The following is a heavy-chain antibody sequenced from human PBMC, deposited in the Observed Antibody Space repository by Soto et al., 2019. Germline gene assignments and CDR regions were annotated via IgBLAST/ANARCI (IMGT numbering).Heavy chain of an antibody. CDR1: GYTFTSYG. D-gene: IGHD5-12*01. J-gene: IGHJ4*02. CDR3: ARDLRVRGYSGHEGTPFDY. V-gene: IGHV1-18*04. Sequence: ASVKVSCKASGYTFTSYGISWVRQAPGQGLEWMGWISAYHGNTNYAQKLQVRVTMTTDTATSTAYMELRSLRSDDTAVYYCARDLRVRGYSGHEGTPFDYCGQGTLATVSS. CDR2: ISAYHGNT.